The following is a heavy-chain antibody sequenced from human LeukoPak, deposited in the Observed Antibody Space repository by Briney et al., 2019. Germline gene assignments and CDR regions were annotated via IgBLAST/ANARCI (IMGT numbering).Heavy chain of an antibody. CDR2: ISAGGSST. CDR3: AKGGYCSSSSCYYGWFDP. V-gene: IGHV3-23*01. CDR1: GFSFSSYA. J-gene: IGHJ5*02. Sequence: PGGSLRLSCAASGFSFSSYAMNWVRQAPGKGLEWVSTISAGGSSTYYADSVMGRFTISRDNSKNTLYLQMNSLRSEDTAIYYCAKGGYCSSSSCYYGWFDPWGQGTLVTVSS. D-gene: IGHD2-2*01.